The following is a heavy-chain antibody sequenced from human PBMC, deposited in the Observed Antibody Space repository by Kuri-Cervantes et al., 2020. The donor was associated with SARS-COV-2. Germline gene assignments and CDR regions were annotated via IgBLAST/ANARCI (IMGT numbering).Heavy chain of an antibody. CDR1: GFSFSNYG. J-gene: IGHJ6*02. Sequence: GGSLRLSCATSGFSFSNYGMHWVRQAPGKGLEWVTFISYDGGNKYYADSVKGRFTISRDNAKNSLYLQMNSLRAEDTAVYYCARAGVKNIVATITSYYYYYGMDVWGQGTTVTVSS. D-gene: IGHD5-12*01. V-gene: IGHV3-30*03. CDR2: ISYDGGNK. CDR3: ARAGVKNIVATITSYYYYYGMDV.